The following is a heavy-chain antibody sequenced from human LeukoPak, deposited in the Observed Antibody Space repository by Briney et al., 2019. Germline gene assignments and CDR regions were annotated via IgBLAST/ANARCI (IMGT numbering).Heavy chain of an antibody. D-gene: IGHD6-19*01. CDR3: AKDPWGSGWFFDY. J-gene: IGHJ4*02. V-gene: IGHV3-9*01. CDR2: ISWNSGSI. CDR1: GFTFDDYA. Sequence: PGRSLRLSCAASGFTFDDYAMHWVRQAPGKGLEWVSGISWNSGSIGYADSVKGRFTISRDNSKNTLYLQMNSLRAEDTAVYYCAKDPWGSGWFFDYWGQGTLVTVSS.